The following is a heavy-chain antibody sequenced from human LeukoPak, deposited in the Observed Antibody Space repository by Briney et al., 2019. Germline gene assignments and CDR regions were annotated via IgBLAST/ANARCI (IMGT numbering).Heavy chain of an antibody. CDR3: AKEGTAYVSSWYDY. CDR2: ISYDGNLK. V-gene: IGHV3-30*18. Sequence: GRSLRLSCAASGFTFSTYGMHWVRQAPGKGLEWVAVISYDGNLKYYADSVKGRFTISRDNTKNTLYLQMDSLRTEDTAVYSCAKEGTAYVSSWYDYWGQGTLVTVSS. J-gene: IGHJ4*02. D-gene: IGHD6-13*01. CDR1: GFTFSTYG.